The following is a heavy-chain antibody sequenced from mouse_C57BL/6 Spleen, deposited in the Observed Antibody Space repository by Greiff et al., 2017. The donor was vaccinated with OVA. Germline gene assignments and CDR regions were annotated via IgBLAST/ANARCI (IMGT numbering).Heavy chain of an antibody. J-gene: IGHJ4*01. Sequence: EVKLMESGGDLVKPGGSLKLSCAASGFTFSSYGMSWVSQTPDQRLEWVATISSGGSYTYYPDSVTGRFTISRDNAKNTLYLQLSSLKSEDTAMYYCARLYYDGYYLYYAMDYWGQGTSVTVSS. CDR3: ARLYYDGYYLYYAMDY. D-gene: IGHD2-3*01. CDR1: GFTFSSYG. V-gene: IGHV5-6*01. CDR2: ISSGGSYT.